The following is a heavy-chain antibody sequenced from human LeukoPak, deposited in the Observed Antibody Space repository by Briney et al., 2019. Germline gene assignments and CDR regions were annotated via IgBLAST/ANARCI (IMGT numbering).Heavy chain of an antibody. J-gene: IGHJ4*02. D-gene: IGHD2/OR15-2a*01. V-gene: IGHV3-53*01. Sequence: SGGSLRLACAASGFTFSNYAMSWVRQAPGKGLEWVSVIYSGGSTYYADSVKGRFTISRDNSKNTVYLQMNSLRGEDTAVYYCASIKNRALEYWGQGTLVTVSS. CDR2: IYSGGST. CDR1: GFTFSNYA. CDR3: ASIKNRALEY.